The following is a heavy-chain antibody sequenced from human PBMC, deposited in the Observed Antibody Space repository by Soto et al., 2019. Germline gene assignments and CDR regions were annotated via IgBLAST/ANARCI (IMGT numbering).Heavy chain of an antibody. CDR1: GFSFSSYD. J-gene: IGHJ3*02. Sequence: EVQLLESGGGWVQPGGSLRLSCAASGFSFSSYDMSWVRQAPGKGLEWVAGIDGSGDSAYYADSVKGRFTISRDNSKDTVYVQMNSLRSKDTTIYYCAKEDELWTSGHFDIWGQGTLVTVSS. CDR3: AKEDELWTSGHFDI. V-gene: IGHV3-23*01. D-gene: IGHD3-3*01. CDR2: IDGSGDSA.